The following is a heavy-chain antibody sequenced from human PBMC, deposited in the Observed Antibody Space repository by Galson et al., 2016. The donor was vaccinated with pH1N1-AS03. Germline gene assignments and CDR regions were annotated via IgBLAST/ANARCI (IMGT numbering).Heavy chain of an antibody. CDR2: IYPSDSDT. CDR3: ARWSNDYGSY. Sequence: QSGAEVKKPGESLKISCKGSGYSFPSHWIAWVRQMPGNGLEWMGIIYPSDSDTRYNSSFQGQVTISADTSIGTAYLQWNSLKASDTAIYYCARWSNDYGSYWGQGTLVTVSS. CDR1: GYSFPSHW. D-gene: IGHD4-17*01. J-gene: IGHJ4*02. V-gene: IGHV5-51*01.